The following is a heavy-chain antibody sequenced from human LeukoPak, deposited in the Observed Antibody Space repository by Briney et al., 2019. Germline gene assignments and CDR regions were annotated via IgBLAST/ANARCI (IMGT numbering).Heavy chain of an antibody. CDR2: IYYTGST. D-gene: IGHD3-9*01. CDR3: ARDPLTFYFDY. V-gene: IGHV4-59*01. Sequence: SETLSLTCTVSGGFITNYYWSWIRQPPGKGLELIGYIYYTGSTNYNPSLRSRVAMSVDTSKNQLSLKLISVTAADTAVYYCARDPLTFYFDYWGQGILVTVSS. CDR1: GGFITNYY. J-gene: IGHJ4*02.